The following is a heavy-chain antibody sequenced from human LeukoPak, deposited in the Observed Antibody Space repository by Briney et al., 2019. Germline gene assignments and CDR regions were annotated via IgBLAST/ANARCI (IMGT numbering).Heavy chain of an antibody. CDR2: MNPNSGNT. D-gene: IGHD6-13*01. J-gene: IGHJ4*02. V-gene: IGHV1-8*03. Sequence: ASVKVSCMASGYTFTSYDINWVRQATGQGLEWMGWMNPNSGNTGYAQKFQGRVTITRNTSISTAYMELSSLRSEDTAVYYCARGRGRGIAAAGLIDYWGQGTLVTVSS. CDR3: ARGRGRGIAAAGLIDY. CDR1: GYTFTSYD.